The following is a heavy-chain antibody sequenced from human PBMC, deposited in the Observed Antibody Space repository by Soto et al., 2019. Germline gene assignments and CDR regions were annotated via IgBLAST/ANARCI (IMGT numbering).Heavy chain of an antibody. CDR3: ARNDYGDYVALDY. D-gene: IGHD4-17*01. Sequence: QVQLVESGGGVVQPGRSLRLSCAASGFTFSSYAMHWVRQAPGKGLEWVAVISYDGSNKYYADSVKGRFTISRDNSKNTLYLQMNSLRAEDTAVYYCARNDYGDYVALDYWGQGTLVTVSS. V-gene: IGHV3-30-3*01. CDR1: GFTFSSYA. J-gene: IGHJ4*02. CDR2: ISYDGSNK.